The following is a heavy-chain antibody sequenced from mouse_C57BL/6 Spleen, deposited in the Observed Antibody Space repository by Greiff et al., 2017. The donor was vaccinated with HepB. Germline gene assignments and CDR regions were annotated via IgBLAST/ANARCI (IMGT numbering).Heavy chain of an antibody. CDR2: INPSSGYT. J-gene: IGHJ1*03. Sequence: VQLQQSGAELAKPGASVKLSCKASGYTFTSYWMHWVKQRPGQGLEWIGYINPSSGYTKYNQKFKDKATLTADKSSRTAYMQLSSLTYEESAFYYCARWELRHYFDVCGTGTTATVSS. V-gene: IGHV1-7*01. D-gene: IGHD1-1*02. CDR3: ARWELRHYFDV. CDR1: GYTFTSYW.